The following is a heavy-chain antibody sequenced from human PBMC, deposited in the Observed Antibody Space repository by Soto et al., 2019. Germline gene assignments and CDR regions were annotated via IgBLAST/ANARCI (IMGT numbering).Heavy chain of an antibody. CDR1: GGTFSSYA. V-gene: IGHV1-69*13. CDR2: IIPIFGTA. J-gene: IGHJ6*02. Sequence: SVKVSCKASGGTFSSYAISWVRQAPGQGLEWMGGIIPIFGTANYAQKFQGRVTITADESTSTAYMELSSLRSEDTAVYYCARDVVAANARVYYYYYGMDVWGQGTTVTVAS. D-gene: IGHD2-15*01. CDR3: ARDVVAANARVYYYYYGMDV.